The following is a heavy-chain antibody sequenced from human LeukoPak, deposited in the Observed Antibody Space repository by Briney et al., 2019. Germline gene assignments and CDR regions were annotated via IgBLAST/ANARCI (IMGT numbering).Heavy chain of an antibody. D-gene: IGHD1-26*01. CDR2: INHSGST. CDR1: GGSFSGYY. CDR3: ASQGYSGFDY. J-gene: IGHJ4*02. Sequence: SETLSLTCAVYGGSFSGYYWSWIRQPPGKGLEWIGEINHSGSTNYNPSLKSRVTISVDTSKNQFSLKLSSVTAADTAVYYCASQGYSGFDYWGQGTLVTVSS. V-gene: IGHV4-34*01.